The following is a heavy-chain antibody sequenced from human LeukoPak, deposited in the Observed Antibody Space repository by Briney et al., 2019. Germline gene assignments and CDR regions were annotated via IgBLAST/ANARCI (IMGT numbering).Heavy chain of an antibody. V-gene: IGHV3-74*01. CDR2: INSDGSST. D-gene: IGHD5-12*01. J-gene: IGHJ4*02. CDR3: ARAQDIVATIGADY. Sequence: PGGSLRLSCAASGLTFSSYWMHWVRQAPGKGLVWVSRINSDGSSTSYADSVKGRFTISRDNAKNTLYLQMNSLRAEDTAVYYCARAQDIVATIGADYWGQGTLVTVSS. CDR1: GLTFSSYW.